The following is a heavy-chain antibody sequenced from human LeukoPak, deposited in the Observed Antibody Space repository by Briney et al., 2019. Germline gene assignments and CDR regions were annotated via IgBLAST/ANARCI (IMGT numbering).Heavy chain of an antibody. J-gene: IGHJ4*02. CDR1: GFTFSSYW. V-gene: IGHV3-7*01. CDR3: ARDSSLRYYFDY. Sequence: GRSLRLSCAASGFTFSSYWMSWVRQAPGKGLEWVANIKQDGSEKYYVDSVKGRFTISRDNAKNSLSLQMNSLRAEDTAVYYCARDSSLRYYFDYWGQGTLVTVSS. CDR2: IKQDGSEK.